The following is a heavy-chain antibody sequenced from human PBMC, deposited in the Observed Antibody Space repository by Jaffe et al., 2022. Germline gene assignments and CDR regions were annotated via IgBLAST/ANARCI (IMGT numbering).Heavy chain of an antibody. Sequence: QVQLQESGPGLVKPSGTLSLTCAVSGGSISSSNWWSWVRQPPGKGLEWIGEIYHSGSTNYNPSLKSRVTISVDKSKNQFSLKLSSVTAADTAVYYCASRTIYDYIWGSYRQVDYWGQGTLVTVSS. CDR3: ASRTIYDYIWGSYRQVDY. CDR2: IYHSGST. J-gene: IGHJ4*02. D-gene: IGHD3-16*02. V-gene: IGHV4-4*02. CDR1: GGSISSSNW.